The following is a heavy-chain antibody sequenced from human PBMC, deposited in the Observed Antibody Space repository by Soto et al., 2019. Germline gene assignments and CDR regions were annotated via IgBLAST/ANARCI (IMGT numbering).Heavy chain of an antibody. CDR3: ARATVTLLVIDY. Sequence: SETLSLTCAVSGGSISSGGYSWSWIRQPPGKGLEWIGYIYHSGSTYYNPSLKSRVTISVDRSKNQFSLKLSSVTAADTAVYYCARATVTLLVIDYWGQGT. CDR1: GGSISSGGYS. D-gene: IGHD4-4*01. V-gene: IGHV4-30-2*01. J-gene: IGHJ4*02. CDR2: IYHSGST.